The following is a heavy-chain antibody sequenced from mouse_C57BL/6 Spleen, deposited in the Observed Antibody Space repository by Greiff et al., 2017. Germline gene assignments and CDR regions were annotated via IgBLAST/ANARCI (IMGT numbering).Heavy chain of an antibody. CDR2: ISYDGSN. CDR1: GYSITSGYY. D-gene: IGHD1-1*01. V-gene: IGHV3-6*01. CDR3: ALITTVVEGYFDV. J-gene: IGHJ1*03. Sequence: EVKLVESGPGLVKPSQSLSLTCSVTGYSITSGYYWNWIRQFPGNKLEWMGYISYDGSNNYNPSLKNRISITRDTSKNQFFLKLNSVTTEDTATYYCALITTVVEGYFDVWGTGTTVTVSS.